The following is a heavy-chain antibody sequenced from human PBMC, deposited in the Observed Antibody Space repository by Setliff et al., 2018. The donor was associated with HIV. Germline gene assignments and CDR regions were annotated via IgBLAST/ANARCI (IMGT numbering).Heavy chain of an antibody. CDR2: MYYTGSS. CDR1: GGSISSDDYY. Sequence: PSETLSLTCTVSGGSISSDDYYWNWIRQPPGKGLEWIGSMYYTGSSYYNPSLKSRVTISVDTSKNQFSLKVNSVTATDTAVYYCARHIHGASWYWFDPWGQGTLVTVSS. V-gene: IGHV4-39*01. J-gene: IGHJ5*02. CDR3: ARHIHGASWYWFDP. D-gene: IGHD2-15*01.